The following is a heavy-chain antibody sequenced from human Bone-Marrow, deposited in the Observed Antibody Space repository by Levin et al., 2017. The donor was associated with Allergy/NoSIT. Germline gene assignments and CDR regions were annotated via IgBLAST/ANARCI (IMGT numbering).Heavy chain of an antibody. D-gene: IGHD5-12*01. V-gene: IGHV3-33*01. CDR3: ASDPIVATIVYWFDP. Sequence: GGSLRLSCAASGFTFSSYGMHWVRQAPGKGLEWVAVIRYDGSNKYYADSVKGRFTISRDNSKNTLYLQMNSLRAEDTAVYYCASDPIVATIVYWFDPWGQGTLVTVSS. CDR1: GFTFSSYG. CDR2: IRYDGSNK. J-gene: IGHJ5*02.